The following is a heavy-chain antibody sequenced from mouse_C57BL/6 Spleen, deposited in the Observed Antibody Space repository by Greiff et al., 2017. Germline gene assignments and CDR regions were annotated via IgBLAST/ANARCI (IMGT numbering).Heavy chain of an antibody. J-gene: IGHJ4*01. CDR1: GYAFSSYW. Sequence: VQLQESGAELVKPGASVKISCKASGYAFSSYWMNWVKQRPGKGLEWIGQIYPGDGDTNYNGKFKGKATLTADKSSSTAYMQLSSLTSEDSAVYFCARSSYGNSPYYCAMDYWGQGTSVTVSS. CDR3: ARSSYGNSPYYCAMDY. V-gene: IGHV1-80*01. CDR2: IYPGDGDT. D-gene: IGHD1-1*01.